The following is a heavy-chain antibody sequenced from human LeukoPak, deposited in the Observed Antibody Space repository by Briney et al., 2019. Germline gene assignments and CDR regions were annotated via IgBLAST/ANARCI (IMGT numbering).Heavy chain of an antibody. V-gene: IGHV4-59*08. D-gene: IGHD5-24*01. CDR1: GGSISSYY. J-gene: IGHJ4*02. CDR3: ARQRDGYNYGRFDY. Sequence: SETLSLTCTVSGGSISSYYWSWIRQTPGKGLEWIGYIYYSGSTNYNPSLKSRVTIPVDTSKNQFSLKLSSVTAADTAVYYCARQRDGYNYGRFDYWGQGTLVTVSS. CDR2: IYYSGST.